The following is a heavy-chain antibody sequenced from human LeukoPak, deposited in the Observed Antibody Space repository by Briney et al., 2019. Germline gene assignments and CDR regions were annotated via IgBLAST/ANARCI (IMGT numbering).Heavy chain of an antibody. V-gene: IGHV4-39*01. D-gene: IGHD2-8*02. CDR1: GGSISGSNHY. CDR2: IYYSGTT. CDR3: AAHTRVLSRLDY. J-gene: IGHJ4*02. Sequence: KPSETLSLTCTVSGGSISGSNHYWGWIRQPPGKGLEWIGTIYYSGTTYYNPSLKSQVTVSVDTSKNQFSLKLSSVTAADTAVYYCAAHTRVLSRLDYWGQGILVTVSS.